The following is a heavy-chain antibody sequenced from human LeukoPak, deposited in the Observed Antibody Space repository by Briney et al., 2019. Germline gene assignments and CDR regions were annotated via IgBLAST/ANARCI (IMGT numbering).Heavy chain of an antibody. D-gene: IGHD6-13*01. CDR2: ISYDGRNK. CDR1: GFTFSSYW. CDR3: AKGDSSSWQLDY. Sequence: GGSLRLSCAASGFTFSSYWMSWVRQAPGKGLEWVAVISYDGRNKNYADSVKGRFTISRDNSKNTLYLQMNSLRVEDTVVYYCAKGDSSSWQLDYWGQGTLVTVSS. V-gene: IGHV3-30*18. J-gene: IGHJ4*02.